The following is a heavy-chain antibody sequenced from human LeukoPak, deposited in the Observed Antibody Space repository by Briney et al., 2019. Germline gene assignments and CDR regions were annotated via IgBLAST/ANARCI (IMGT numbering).Heavy chain of an antibody. J-gene: IGHJ4*02. CDR2: ISGSGRRA. Sequence: GGSLRLSCAASGFTFSIYALSWVRQAPGKGLEWVSTISGSGRRAYDADSVKGRFTISRDNSKNTIFLQVNSLRAEDTAVYYCAKEIALGLGLDYWGQGTLVTVSS. V-gene: IGHV3-23*01. D-gene: IGHD2/OR15-2a*01. CDR1: GFTFSIYA. CDR3: AKEIALGLGLDY.